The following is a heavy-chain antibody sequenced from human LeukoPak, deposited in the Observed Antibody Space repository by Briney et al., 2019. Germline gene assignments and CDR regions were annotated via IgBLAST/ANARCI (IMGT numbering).Heavy chain of an antibody. CDR1: GGSISSYY. V-gene: IGHV4-59*01. Sequence: SETLSLTCTVSGGSISSYYWSWIRQPPGKGLEWIGYIYYSGSTNYNPSLKSRVTISVDTSKNQFSLKLSSVTAADTAVHYCARVGSGSYIDYWGQGTLVTVSS. CDR3: ARVGSGSYIDY. J-gene: IGHJ4*02. CDR2: IYYSGST. D-gene: IGHD1-26*01.